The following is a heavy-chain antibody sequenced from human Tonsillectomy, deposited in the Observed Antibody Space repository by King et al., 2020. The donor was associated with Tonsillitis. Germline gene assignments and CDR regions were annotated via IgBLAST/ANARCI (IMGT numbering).Heavy chain of an antibody. CDR3: ARDAMSMVRGEAFRGYGMDV. CDR1: GFTFSSYG. Sequence: VQLVESGGGVVQPGRSLRLSCAASGFTFSSYGMHWVRPAPGKGLEWVAVISYDGSNKYYVDSVKGRFTISRDNSKKTLYLQMNSLRAEDTAVYYCARDAMSMVRGEAFRGYGMDVWRQGTTVTVPS. J-gene: IGHJ6*02. CDR2: ISYDGSNK. D-gene: IGHD3-10*01. V-gene: IGHV3-30-3*01.